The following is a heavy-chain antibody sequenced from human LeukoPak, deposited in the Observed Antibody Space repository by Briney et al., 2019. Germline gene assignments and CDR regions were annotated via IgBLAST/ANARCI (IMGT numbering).Heavy chain of an antibody. CDR2: IYYGGST. J-gene: IGHJ3*02. CDR1: GGSISTYY. CDR3: ARRSGSWDAFEI. Sequence: SETLSLTCIVSGGSISTYYWSWIRQPPGKGLEWIGDIYYGGSTNLNPSLKSRVTISVDTSKNHFSLRLSSVTAADTAVYYCARRSGSWDAFEIWGQGTMVTVSS. V-gene: IGHV4-59*08. D-gene: IGHD3-10*01.